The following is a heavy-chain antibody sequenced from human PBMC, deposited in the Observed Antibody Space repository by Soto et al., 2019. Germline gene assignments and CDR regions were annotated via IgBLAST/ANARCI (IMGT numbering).Heavy chain of an antibody. V-gene: IGHV2-5*02. CDR2: IYWDDDK. J-gene: IGHJ4*02. D-gene: IGHD6-6*01. CDR1: GFPLSTSGVD. Sequence: QITLKESGPTLVKPTQTLTLTCTFSGFPLSTSGVDVGWIRQPPGKALEWLALIYWDDDKRYSPSLKSRLTITXXTXKNXVVLTMTNMDPLDTATYYCAHRRPYSNSPEYFFDYWGQGTLVTVSS. CDR3: AHRRPYSNSPEYFFDY.